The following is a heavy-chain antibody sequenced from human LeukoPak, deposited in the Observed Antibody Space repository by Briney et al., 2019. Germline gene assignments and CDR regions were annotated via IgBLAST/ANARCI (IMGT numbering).Heavy chain of an antibody. CDR2: ISGSGGST. J-gene: IGHJ4*02. Sequence: PGGSLRLPCAASGFTFSSYWMSWVRQAPGKGLEWVSAISGSGGSTYYADSVKGRFTISRDNSKNTLYLQMNSLRAEDTAVYYCAKVDCSSTSCPNSFDYWGQGTLVTVSS. D-gene: IGHD2-2*01. CDR3: AKVDCSSTSCPNSFDY. V-gene: IGHV3-23*01. CDR1: GFTFSSYW.